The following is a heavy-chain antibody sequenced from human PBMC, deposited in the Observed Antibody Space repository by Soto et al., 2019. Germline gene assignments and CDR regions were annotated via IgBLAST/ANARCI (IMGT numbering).Heavy chain of an antibody. D-gene: IGHD6-13*01. CDR2: IYWNDDK. J-gene: IGHJ1*01. Sequence: SGPTLVNPTPTLTLTCTFSGFSLSTNAVGVGWIRQPPGKALEWLALIYWNDDKRYSPSLKSRLTITKATSKNQVVLTMTNVDPVDTATYYCAREYSSSWYGHWGQGTLVTVSS. CDR3: AREYSSSWYGH. CDR1: GFSLSTNAVG. V-gene: IGHV2-5*01.